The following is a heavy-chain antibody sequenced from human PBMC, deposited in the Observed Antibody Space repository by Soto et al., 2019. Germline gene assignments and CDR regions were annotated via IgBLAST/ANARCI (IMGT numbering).Heavy chain of an antibody. D-gene: IGHD3-22*01. V-gene: IGHV3-30*04. CDR1: GFAFRTYV. CDR3: ARENYYSGISGCTILGALDI. CDR2: ISSDGKTT. J-gene: IGHJ3*02. Sequence: PGWSLRLSCVASGFAFRTYVMNWVRQAPGKGPEWGAVISSDGKTTFYADSAKGRFTIPRDRPKNTLSLQIDSLRPDDTAVFYCARENYYSGISGCTILGALDIWGQGTRVAV.